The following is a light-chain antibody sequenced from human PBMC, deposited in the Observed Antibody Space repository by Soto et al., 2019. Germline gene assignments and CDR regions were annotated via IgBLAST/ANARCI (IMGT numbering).Light chain of an antibody. V-gene: IGKV2-28*01. CDR3: MQSLQTPFT. CDR2: VAS. CDR1: QSLLHTNGYNY. J-gene: IGKJ3*01. Sequence: DIVMTQSPLSLPVTPGEPASISCRSSQSLLHTNGYNYLDWYLQKPGQSPQLLIFVASHRASGVPERFSGSGSGTDFTLKITRVEAEDVGVYYCMQSLQTPFTFGPGTKVDIK.